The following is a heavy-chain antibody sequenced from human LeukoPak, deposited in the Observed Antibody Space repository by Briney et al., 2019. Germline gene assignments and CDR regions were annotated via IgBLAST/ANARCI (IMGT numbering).Heavy chain of an antibody. D-gene: IGHD5-18*01. CDR3: ARTGYSYGYFAFDI. J-gene: IGHJ3*02. CDR1: GGSISSYY. CDR2: IYYSGST. V-gene: IGHV4-59*01. Sequence: SETLSLTCTVSGGSISSYYWSRIRQPPGKGLEWIGYIYYSGSTNYNPSLKSRVTISVDTSKNQFSLKLSSVTAADTAVCYCARTGYSYGYFAFDIWGQGTMVTVSS.